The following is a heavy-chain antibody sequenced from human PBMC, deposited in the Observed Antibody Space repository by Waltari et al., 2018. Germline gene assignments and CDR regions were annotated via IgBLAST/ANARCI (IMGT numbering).Heavy chain of an antibody. Sequence: QIQLVESGGGVVQPGGSLKLSCAASGFRFGSYAMNWVRQAPGRGLEWLSYIRYDGSYVVHADSVKGRFSMSRDNSKKEIFLQMDSLKSDDTAVYYCTREMGGSYAMDVWGRGTSVTVSS. D-gene: IGHD1-26*01. J-gene: IGHJ6*02. CDR1: GFRFGSYA. CDR3: TREMGGSYAMDV. V-gene: IGHV3-30*01. CDR2: IRYDGSYV.